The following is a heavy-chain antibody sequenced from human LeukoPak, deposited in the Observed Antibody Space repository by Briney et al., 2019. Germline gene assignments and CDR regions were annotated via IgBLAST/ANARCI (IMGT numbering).Heavy chain of an antibody. J-gene: IGHJ4*02. D-gene: IGHD6-13*01. CDR1: GYSFTSYW. Sequence: PGESLKISCKGSGYSFTSYWIGWVRQMPGKGLEWMGIIYPGDSDTRCSPSFQGQVTISADKSISTAYLQWSSLKASDTAMYYCARTLLAAAGTPGYFDYWGQGTLVTVSS. V-gene: IGHV5-51*01. CDR2: IYPGDSDT. CDR3: ARTLLAAAGTPGYFDY.